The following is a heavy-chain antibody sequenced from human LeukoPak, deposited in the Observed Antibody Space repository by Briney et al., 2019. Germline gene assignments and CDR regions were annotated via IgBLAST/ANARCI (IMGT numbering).Heavy chain of an antibody. D-gene: IGHD3-3*01. Sequence: GGSLRLSCAASGFTVTNNYMSWVRQAPGKGLEWVSVIYDGGSTYYADSVKGRFTISRDNSKNTLYLQMNSLRAEDTAVYYCAKDLGDLRFLEWLPGNDYWGQGTLVTVSS. CDR2: IYDGGST. CDR1: GFTVTNNY. J-gene: IGHJ4*02. V-gene: IGHV3-66*01. CDR3: AKDLGDLRFLEWLPGNDY.